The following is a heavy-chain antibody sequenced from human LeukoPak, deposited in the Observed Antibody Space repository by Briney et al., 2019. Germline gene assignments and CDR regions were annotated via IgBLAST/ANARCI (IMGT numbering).Heavy chain of an antibody. Sequence: GGSLRLSCAASGFSFRSYGMQWVRQAPGKGPEWVAFADSVKGRFTITRDNSEDTLYLQMNSLRAEDTAVYYCARVGLFCSSAICYDDYWGQGTLVTVSS. D-gene: IGHD2-2*01. CDR1: GFSFRSYG. CDR3: ARVGLFCSSAICYDDY. J-gene: IGHJ4*02. V-gene: IGHV3-30*02.